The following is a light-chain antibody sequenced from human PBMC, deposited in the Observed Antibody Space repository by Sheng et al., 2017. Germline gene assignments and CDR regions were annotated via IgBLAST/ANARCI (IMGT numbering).Light chain of an antibody. CDR3: QQCNSMPFT. V-gene: IGKV4-1*01. CDR2: WAS. CDR1: QSFLYSNDNKNH. Sequence: DIVMTQSPDSLAVSLGERATINCKSSQSFLYSNDNKNHLAWYQQKAGQPPKLLIYWASTRESGVPDRFSGSGSGTDFTLTISSLQAEDVAAYYCQQCNSMPFTFGPGDRSWRSN. J-gene: IGKJ2*01.